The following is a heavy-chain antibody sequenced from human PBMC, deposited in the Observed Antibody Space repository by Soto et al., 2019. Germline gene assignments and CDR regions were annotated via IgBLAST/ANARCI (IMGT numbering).Heavy chain of an antibody. CDR3: TRGELWWDY. CDR1: GGSISSHDDY. D-gene: IGHD2-21*01. Sequence: QVQLQESGPGLVKPSQTLSLICTVSGGSISSHDDYWSWIRQLPGEGLEWIGFIYHNGNTFYNPSLKSRLTISLYTSKNQFSLKLSSVTSADTAVYYCTRGELWWDYLGQGTLVTVSS. J-gene: IGHJ4*02. V-gene: IGHV4-30-4*08. CDR2: IYHNGNT.